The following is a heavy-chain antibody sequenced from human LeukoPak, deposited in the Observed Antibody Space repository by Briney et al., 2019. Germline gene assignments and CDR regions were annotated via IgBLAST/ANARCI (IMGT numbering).Heavy chain of an antibody. Sequence: GGSLRLSCAASGFTFSGSARRWVRQAPGEGLGWVSLISYSGANSYYTDSVRGRFTISRDNSKDTLFLQMNSLRAEDTAIYYCAKDMHLSPCGRGTIVTVSS. J-gene: IGHJ3*01. CDR1: GFTFSGSA. CDR3: AKDMHLSP. CDR2: ISYSGANS. D-gene: IGHD3-16*02. V-gene: IGHV3-23*01.